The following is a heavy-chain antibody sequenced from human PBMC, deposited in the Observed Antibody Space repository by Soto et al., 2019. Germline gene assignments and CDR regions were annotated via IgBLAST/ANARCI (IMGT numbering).Heavy chain of an antibody. D-gene: IGHD2-2*02. V-gene: IGHV4-4*02. J-gene: IGHJ3*02. Sequence: QVQLQESGPGLVKPSGTLSLTCAVSSGSISSSNWWSWVRQPPGKGLEWIGEIYHSGSTNYNPSLKSRVTISVDKSKNQFSLKLSSVTAADTAVYYCAKKGNIVVVPAAIGAFDIWGQGTMVTVSS. CDR1: SGSISSSNW. CDR2: IYHSGST. CDR3: AKKGNIVVVPAAIGAFDI.